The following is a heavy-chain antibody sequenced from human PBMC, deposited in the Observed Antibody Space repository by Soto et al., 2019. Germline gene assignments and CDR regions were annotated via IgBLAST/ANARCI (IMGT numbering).Heavy chain of an antibody. V-gene: IGHV4-4*02. CDR1: SGSISSSNW. CDR2: IYHSGST. Sequence: QVHLQESGPGLVKPSGTLSLTCAVSSGSISSSNWWSWVRQPPGKGLEWIGEIYHSGSTNYNPYPNSRVTISVDKFKNPFSVKLSGESAAGTAVYYCANSGNYFGWVLAIDYWGQGTLVTV. D-gene: IGHD3-9*01. J-gene: IGHJ4*02. CDR3: ANSGNYFGWVLAIDY.